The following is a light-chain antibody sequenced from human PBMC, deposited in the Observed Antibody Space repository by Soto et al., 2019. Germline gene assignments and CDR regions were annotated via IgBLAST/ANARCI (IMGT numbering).Light chain of an antibody. Sequence: QSALTQPASVSESPGQSITISCTGTSSDVGGYNYVSWYQHHPGKAPKLMIYNVSNRPSGVSNRFSGSKSGNTASLTISGLQAEDEADYYCSSYTSSSTYVVFGGGTKLTVL. CDR2: NVS. J-gene: IGLJ2*01. V-gene: IGLV2-14*03. CDR3: SSYTSSSTYVV. CDR1: SSDVGGYNY.